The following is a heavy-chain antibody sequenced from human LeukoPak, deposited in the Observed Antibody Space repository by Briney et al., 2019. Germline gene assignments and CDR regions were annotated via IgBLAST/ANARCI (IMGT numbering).Heavy chain of an antibody. D-gene: IGHD3-22*01. J-gene: IGHJ4*02. CDR2: INPNSGGT. CDR3: ARDTYYYDSSGYTTIDY. V-gene: IGHV1-2*02. CDR1: GYTFTGYY. Sequence: GASVKVSCKASGYTFTGYYMHWVRQAPGQGLEWMGWINPNSGGTNYAQKFQGRVTMTRDTSISTAYMELSRLRSDDTAAYYCARDTYYYDSSGYTTIDYWGQGTLVTVSS.